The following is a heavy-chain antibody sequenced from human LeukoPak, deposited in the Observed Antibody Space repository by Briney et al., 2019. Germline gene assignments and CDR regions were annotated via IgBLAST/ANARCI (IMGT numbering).Heavy chain of an antibody. D-gene: IGHD3-10*01. J-gene: IGHJ4*02. V-gene: IGHV4-34*01. Sequence: SETLSLTCAVYGGSFSGYYWSWIRQPPGKGLEWIGEINHSGSTNYNPSLKSRVTISVDTSKNQFSLKLSSVTAADTAVYYCARRMVRGVIIKRKGFDYWGQGTLVTVSS. CDR1: GGSFSGYY. CDR3: ARRMVRGVIIKRKGFDY. CDR2: INHSGST.